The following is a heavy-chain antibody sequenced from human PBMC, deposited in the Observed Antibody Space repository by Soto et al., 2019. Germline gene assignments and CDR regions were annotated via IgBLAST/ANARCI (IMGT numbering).Heavy chain of an antibody. Sequence: SVKVSCKASGGTFSSYAISWVRQAPGQGLEWMGGIIPIFGTANYAQKFQGRVTITADESTSTAYMELSSLRSEDTAVYYCARDTRGYSGYDNYYYYYGMDVWGQGTTVTVSS. V-gene: IGHV1-69*13. CDR2: IIPIFGTA. CDR1: GGTFSSYA. D-gene: IGHD5-12*01. J-gene: IGHJ6*02. CDR3: ARDTRGYSGYDNYYYYYGMDV.